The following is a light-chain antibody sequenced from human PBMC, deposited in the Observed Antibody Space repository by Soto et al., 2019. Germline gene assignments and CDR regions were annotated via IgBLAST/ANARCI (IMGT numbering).Light chain of an antibody. Sequence: EIVLTQSPATLSLSPGERATLSCRASQSVSSYSAWYQQKPGQAPRLLIYDASNRATGIPARFSGSGSGTDFPLTISSLEPEDFAVYYCQQRSNWPLTFGGGTKVDIK. CDR1: QSVSSY. V-gene: IGKV3-11*01. J-gene: IGKJ4*01. CDR2: DAS. CDR3: QQRSNWPLT.